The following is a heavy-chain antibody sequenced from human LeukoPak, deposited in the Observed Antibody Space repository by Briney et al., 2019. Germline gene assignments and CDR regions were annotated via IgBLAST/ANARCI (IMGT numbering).Heavy chain of an antibody. J-gene: IGHJ4*02. CDR3: ATHRYYYDSSAYRLDY. D-gene: IGHD3-22*01. CDR2: FDPEDGET. CDR1: GYTLTELS. V-gene: IGHV1-24*01. Sequence: ASVKVSCKVSGYTLTELSSHWVRQAPGKGLEWLGGFDPEDGETVYAQNFQGRFTVTADTSTDTAYMELSSLRSEDTAVYYCATHRYYYDSSAYRLDYWGQGTLVTVSS.